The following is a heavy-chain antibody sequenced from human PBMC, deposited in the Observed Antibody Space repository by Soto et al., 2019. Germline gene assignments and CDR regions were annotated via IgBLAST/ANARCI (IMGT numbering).Heavy chain of an antibody. Sequence: PGGSLRLSCAASGFTFSDYYMSWIRQAPGKGLEWVSYISPSGTTIYYADSVKGRFTISRDNAKNSLYLQMNSLRAEDTAVYYCARDRYDYVWGSYPEIDYWGQGTQVTVSS. CDR2: ISPSGTTI. D-gene: IGHD3-16*02. CDR1: GFTFSDYY. J-gene: IGHJ4*02. CDR3: ARDRYDYVWGSYPEIDY. V-gene: IGHV3-11*01.